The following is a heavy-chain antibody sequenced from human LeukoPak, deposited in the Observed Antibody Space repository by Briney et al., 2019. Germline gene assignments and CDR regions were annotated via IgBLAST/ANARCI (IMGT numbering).Heavy chain of an antibody. CDR3: AKGGYDFWSGSDI. Sequence: PGGSLRLSCAASGLTFSSYAMSWVRQAPGKGLEWVSAISGSGSSTHYADYYADSVKGRFTISRDNSKNTLYLQMNSLRAEDTAVYYCAKGGYDFWSGSDIWGQGTMVTVSS. CDR1: GLTFSSYA. V-gene: IGHV3-23*01. CDR2: ISGSGSST. D-gene: IGHD3-3*01. J-gene: IGHJ3*02.